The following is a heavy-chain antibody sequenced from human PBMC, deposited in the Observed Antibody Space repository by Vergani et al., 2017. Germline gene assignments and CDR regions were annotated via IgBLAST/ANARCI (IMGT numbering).Heavy chain of an antibody. Sequence: QVQLVESGGGVVQPGRSLRLSCAASGYTFSSYGMHWVRQAPGKGLEWVAVISYDGSNKYYADSVKGRFTISRDNSKNTLYLQMNSLRAEDTAVYYCAKDGRYCSGGSCLKCDMDVWGKGTTVTVSS. CDR2: ISYDGSNK. V-gene: IGHV3-30*18. J-gene: IGHJ6*03. CDR1: GYTFSSYG. CDR3: AKDGRYCSGGSCLKCDMDV. D-gene: IGHD2-15*01.